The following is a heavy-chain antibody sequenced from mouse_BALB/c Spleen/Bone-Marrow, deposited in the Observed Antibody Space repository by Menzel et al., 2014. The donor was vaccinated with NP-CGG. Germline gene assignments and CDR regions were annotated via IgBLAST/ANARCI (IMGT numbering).Heavy chain of an antibody. CDR1: GYAFSSHW. Sequence: VKLVESGAELVRPGSSVKISCKASGYAFSSHWMNWVKQRPGQGLEWIGQIYPGDGDTNYNGKFKGKANLTADKSSXTAYMQLSSLTSEDSAVYFCARSELGRYYAMDYWGQGTSVTVSS. CDR3: ARSELGRYYAMDY. J-gene: IGHJ4*01. D-gene: IGHD4-1*01. V-gene: IGHV1-80*01. CDR2: IYPGDGDT.